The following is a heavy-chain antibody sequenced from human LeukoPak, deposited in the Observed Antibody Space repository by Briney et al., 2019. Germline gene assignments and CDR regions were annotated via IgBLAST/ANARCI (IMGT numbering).Heavy chain of an antibody. Sequence: GESLKISCKGSGYTFIRFWIGWVRQMPGKGLEWMGIIYPGDSDTRYSPSFQGQVTISADKSISTAYLQWSSLKASDTAMYYCARLSGYYSFYFDYWGQGTLVTVSS. V-gene: IGHV5-51*01. CDR2: IYPGDSDT. J-gene: IGHJ4*02. CDR1: GYTFIRFW. D-gene: IGHD3-22*01. CDR3: ARLSGYYSFYFDY.